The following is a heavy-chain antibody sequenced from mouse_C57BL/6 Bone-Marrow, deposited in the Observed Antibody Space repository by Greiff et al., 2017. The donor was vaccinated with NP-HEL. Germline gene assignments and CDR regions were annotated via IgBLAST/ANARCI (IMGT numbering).Heavy chain of an antibody. J-gene: IGHJ3*01. CDR1: GYTFTDYY. CDR2: INPYNGGT. D-gene: IGHD2-5*01. V-gene: IGHV1-19*01. CDR3: ARDYSNYEGPWFAY. Sequence: EVQLQESGPVLVKPGASVKMSCKASGYTFTDYYMNWVKQSHGKSLEWIGVINPYNGGTSYNQKFKGKATLTVDKSSSTAYMELNSLTSEDSAVYYCARDYSNYEGPWFAYWGQGTLVTVSA.